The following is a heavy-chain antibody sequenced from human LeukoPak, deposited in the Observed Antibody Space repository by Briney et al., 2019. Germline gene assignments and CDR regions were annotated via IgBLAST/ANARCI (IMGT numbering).Heavy chain of an antibody. CDR3: ARGLIAAAGAYFDY. Sequence: SETLSLTCTVSGGSISRGGYCWSWIRQHPGKGLEWIGYIYYSGSTYYNPSLKSRVTISVDTSKNQFPLKLSSVTAADTAVYYCARGLIAAAGAYFDYWGQGTLATVSS. J-gene: IGHJ4*02. CDR2: IYYSGST. CDR1: GGSISRGGYC. D-gene: IGHD6-13*01. V-gene: IGHV4-31*03.